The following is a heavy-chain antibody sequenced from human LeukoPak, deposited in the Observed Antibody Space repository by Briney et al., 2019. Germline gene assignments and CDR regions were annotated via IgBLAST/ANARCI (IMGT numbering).Heavy chain of an antibody. CDR3: AKFSDQVSLYYFDY. CDR2: ISGSGGST. V-gene: IGHV3-23*01. Sequence: GGSLRLSCAASGFTFSTYAMSWVRQAPGKGLEWVLVISGSGGSTYYADSVKGRFTISRDNSKNTLYLQMNSLRAEDTAVYYCAKFSDQVSLYYFDYWGQGTLVIVSS. D-gene: IGHD2-15*01. J-gene: IGHJ4*02. CDR1: GFTFSTYA.